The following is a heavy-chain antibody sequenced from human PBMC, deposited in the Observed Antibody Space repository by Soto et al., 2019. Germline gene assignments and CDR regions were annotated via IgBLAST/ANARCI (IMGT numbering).Heavy chain of an antibody. CDR1: GFTFSSYA. V-gene: IGHV3-23*01. Sequence: EVQLLESGGGVVQPGGSLRLSCAASGFTFSSYAMSWVRQAPGKGLEWVSAISGSGGRTYYADSVKGRFTISRDNSKNTLYLQMNSLRAEDTAVYYCARVHSSSLDYWGQGTLVTVSS. D-gene: IGHD6-13*01. CDR3: ARVHSSSLDY. J-gene: IGHJ4*02. CDR2: ISGSGGRT.